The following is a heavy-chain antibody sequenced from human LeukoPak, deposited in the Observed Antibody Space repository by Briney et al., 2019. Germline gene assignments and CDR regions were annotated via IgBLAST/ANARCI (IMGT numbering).Heavy chain of an antibody. V-gene: IGHV4-34*01. Sequence: GSLRLSCAASGFTFSDYYMSWIRQAPGKGLEWIGEINHSGSTNYNPSLKSRVTVSVDTSKNQFSLKLSSVTAADTAVYYCARDLGGYYFDYWGQGTLVTVSS. CDR3: ARDLGGYYFDY. CDR2: INHSGST. CDR1: GFTFSDYY. J-gene: IGHJ4*02. D-gene: IGHD3-3*01.